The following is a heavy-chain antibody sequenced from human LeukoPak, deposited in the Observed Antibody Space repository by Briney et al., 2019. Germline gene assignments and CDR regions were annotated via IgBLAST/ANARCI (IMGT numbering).Heavy chain of an antibody. D-gene: IGHD3-22*01. J-gene: IGHJ3*02. CDR1: GDSISSGDYY. CDR3: ARGPYSYDSSGAFDI. CDR2: ISSSGST. V-gene: IGHV4-61*02. Sequence: PSETLSLTCTVSGDSISSGDYYWSWIRQPAGKRLEWIGRISSSGSTNYNPSLKSRVTISVDTSKNQFSLKQSSVTAADTAVYFCARGPYSYDSSGAFDIWGQGTMVTVSS.